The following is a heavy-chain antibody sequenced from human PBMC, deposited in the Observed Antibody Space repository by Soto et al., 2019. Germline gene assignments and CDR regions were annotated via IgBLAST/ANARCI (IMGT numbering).Heavy chain of an antibody. CDR2: XNSDGSST. D-gene: IGHD2-2*01. CDR3: ARGAIYYYYMDV. V-gene: IGHV3-74*01. Sequence: EVQLVESGGGLVQPGGSLRLSCAASGFTFNNYWMHWVRQAPGEGLXWVSXXNSDGSSTNYADSVKGRFTISXDNXXXXXXXXXXSLRAEDTAVYYCARGAIYYYYMDVWGKGTTVTVSS. CDR1: GFTFNNYW. J-gene: IGHJ6*03.